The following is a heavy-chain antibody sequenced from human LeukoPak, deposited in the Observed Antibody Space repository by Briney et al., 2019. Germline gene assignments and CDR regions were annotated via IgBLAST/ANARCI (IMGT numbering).Heavy chain of an antibody. CDR1: GFTFSSYW. J-gene: IGHJ4*02. V-gene: IGHV3-7*01. CDR3: ARNIVGATSWGDFDY. CDR2: IKQDGSEK. Sequence: GGSLRLSCAASGFTFSSYWMSWVRQAPGKGLECVANIKQDGSEKYYVDSVKGRFTISRDNAKNSLYLQMNSLRAEDTAVYYCARNIVGATSWGDFDYWGQGTLVTVSS. D-gene: IGHD1-26*01.